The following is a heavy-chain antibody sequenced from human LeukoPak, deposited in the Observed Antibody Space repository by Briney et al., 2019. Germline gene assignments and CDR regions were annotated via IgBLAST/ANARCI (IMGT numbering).Heavy chain of an antibody. J-gene: IGHJ4*02. V-gene: IGHV3-7*01. CDR3: ARVFKDDSSSWYLTPNYYDY. Sequence: GGSLRLSCAASGFTVSSNYMSWVRQAPGKGLEWVANIKQDGSEKYYVDSVKGRFTISRDNAKNSLYLQMNSLRAEDTAVYYCARVFKDDSSSWYLTPNYYDYWGQGTLVTVSS. D-gene: IGHD6-13*01. CDR2: IKQDGSEK. CDR1: GFTVSSNY.